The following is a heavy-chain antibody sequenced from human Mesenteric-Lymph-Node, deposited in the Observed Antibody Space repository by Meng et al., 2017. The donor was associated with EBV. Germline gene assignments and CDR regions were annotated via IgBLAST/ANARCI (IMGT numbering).Heavy chain of an antibody. J-gene: IGHJ4*02. V-gene: IGHV4-34*01. CDR2: INHSGST. D-gene: IGHD1-26*01. CDR1: GGSFSNPY. Sequence: PPEWVAGLLKPPETLYPTGAFYGGSFSNPYWSWNRQPPGKGLEWIGEINHSGSTSYNPSLKSRVTISVDTAKNQFSLKMSSVTAADTAVYYCARLIVGSLSTFDYWGQGALVTVSS. CDR3: ARLIVGSLSTFDY.